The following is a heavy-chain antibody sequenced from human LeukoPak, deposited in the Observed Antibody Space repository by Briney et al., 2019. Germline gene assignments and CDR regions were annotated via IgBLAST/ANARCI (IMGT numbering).Heavy chain of an antibody. Sequence: GGSLRLSCAGSGFSSSSYGMHWVRQAPGKGLEWMAFIRSDGSNKYYADSVKGRFTISRDNSKNTLYLQMNSLRAEDTAVYYCARILDSAWGELGYWGQGTLVTVSS. CDR3: ARILDSAWGELGY. V-gene: IGHV3-30*02. CDR2: IRSDGSNK. CDR1: GFSSSSYG. J-gene: IGHJ4*02. D-gene: IGHD6-19*01.